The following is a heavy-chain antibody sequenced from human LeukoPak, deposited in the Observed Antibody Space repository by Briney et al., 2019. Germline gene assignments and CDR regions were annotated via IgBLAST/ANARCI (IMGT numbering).Heavy chain of an antibody. Sequence: QPGGSLGLSCAASGFTFSSYEMNWVRQAPGKGLEWVSYISSSGSTIYYADSVKGRFTISRDNAKNSLYLQMNSLRSEDTAVYYCARGTVSPDCNGGSCYTFDYLGQGTLVTVSS. CDR2: ISSSGSTI. D-gene: IGHD2-15*01. J-gene: IGHJ4*02. CDR3: ARGTVSPDCNGGSCYTFDY. CDR1: GFTFSSYE. V-gene: IGHV3-48*03.